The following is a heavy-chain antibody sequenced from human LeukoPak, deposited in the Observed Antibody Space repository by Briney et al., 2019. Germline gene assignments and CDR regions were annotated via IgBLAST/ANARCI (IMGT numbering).Heavy chain of an antibody. CDR3: ATPLKTYRKFYYYGMDV. CDR2: FDPEDGET. CDR1: GYTLTELS. V-gene: IGHV1-24*01. Sequence: GASVKVSCTVSGYTLTELSMHWVRQAPGKGLEWMGGFDPEDGETIYAQKFQGRVTMTEDTSTDTAYMELSSLRSEDTAVYYCATPLKTYRKFYYYGMDVWGQGTTVTVSS. D-gene: IGHD3-16*02. J-gene: IGHJ6*02.